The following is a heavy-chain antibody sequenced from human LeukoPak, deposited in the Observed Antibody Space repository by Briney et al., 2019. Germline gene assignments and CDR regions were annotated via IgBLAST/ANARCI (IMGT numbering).Heavy chain of an antibody. Sequence: GRSLRLSCAASGFTFSSYGMHWVRQAPGKGLEWVAVIWYDGSNKYYADSVKGRFTISRDNSKNTLYLQMNSLRAEDTAVYYCAREIRGYSYGSMDAFDIWGQGTMVTVSS. D-gene: IGHD5-18*01. CDR2: IWYDGSNK. CDR1: GFTFSSYG. CDR3: AREIRGYSYGSMDAFDI. J-gene: IGHJ3*02. V-gene: IGHV3-33*01.